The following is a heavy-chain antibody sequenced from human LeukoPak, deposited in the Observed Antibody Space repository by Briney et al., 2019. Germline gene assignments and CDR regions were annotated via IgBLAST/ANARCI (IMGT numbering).Heavy chain of an antibody. Sequence: TSETLSLTCTVSGGSISSYYWNWIRQPPGKGLEWIGFIYNSGSTNYNPSLKSRVTISVDTSKNQFSLKLSSVTAADTAVYYCARGVPVYNCFDPWGQGSLVTVSS. D-gene: IGHD2-2*01. CDR2: IYNSGST. CDR3: ARGVPVYNCFDP. CDR1: GGSISSYY. V-gene: IGHV4-59*12. J-gene: IGHJ5*02.